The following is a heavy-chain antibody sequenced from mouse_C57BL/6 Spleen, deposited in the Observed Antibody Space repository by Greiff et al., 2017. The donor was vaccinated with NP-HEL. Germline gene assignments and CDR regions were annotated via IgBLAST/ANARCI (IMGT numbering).Heavy chain of an antibody. CDR1: GYTFTSYW. CDR2: IDPSDSYT. D-gene: IGHD2-1*01. V-gene: IGHV1-69*01. CDR3: ARSELQYFDV. J-gene: IGHJ1*03. Sequence: QVQLQQPGAELVMPGASVKLSCKASGYTFTSYWMHWVKQRPGQGLEWIGEIDPSDSYTNYNQKFKGKSTLTVDKSSSTAYMQLSSLTSEDSAVYYCARSELQYFDVWGTGTTVTVSS.